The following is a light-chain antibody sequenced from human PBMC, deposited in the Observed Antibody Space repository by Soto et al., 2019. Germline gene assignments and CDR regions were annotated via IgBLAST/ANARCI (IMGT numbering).Light chain of an antibody. J-gene: IGKJ1*01. CDR2: GAS. CDR3: QHYRSTPWT. Sequence: EIVMTQSPATLSVSPWERATLSCRASQSVSSNLAWYQQKPGQAPRLLIYGASTRATGIPARFSGSGSGTDFTLTISRLEPEDFAVYYSQHYRSTPWTFGQGTKVDIK. CDR1: QSVSSN. V-gene: IGKV3-15*01.